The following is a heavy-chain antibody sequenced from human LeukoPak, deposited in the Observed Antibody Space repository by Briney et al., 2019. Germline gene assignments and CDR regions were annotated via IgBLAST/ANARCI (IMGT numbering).Heavy chain of an antibody. D-gene: IGHD3/OR15-3a*01. CDR3: ARDRAALQDWVEFDP. J-gene: IGHJ5*02. CDR2: IRDSGEA. Sequence: GGSLRLSCAASGFTFSSYAMHWVRQAPGKGLEWVGLIRDSGEAFYADFVRGRFAISRDESENTLYLQMNSLRVEDTAVYFCARDRAALQDWVEFDPWGQGTAVIVSS. CDR1: GFTFSSYA. V-gene: IGHV3-30*09.